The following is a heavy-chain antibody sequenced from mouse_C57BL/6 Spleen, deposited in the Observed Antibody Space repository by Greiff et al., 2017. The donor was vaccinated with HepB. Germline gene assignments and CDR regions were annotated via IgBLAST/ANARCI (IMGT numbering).Heavy chain of an antibody. D-gene: IGHD6-5*01. CDR3: ARGGARSLPLYAMDY. J-gene: IGHJ4*01. CDR2: INPNYGTT. V-gene: IGHV1-39*01. CDR1: GYSFTDYN. Sequence: EVKLVESGPELVKPGASVKISCKASGYSFTDYNMNWVKQSNGKSLEWIGVINPNYGTTSYNQKFKGKATLTVDQSSSTAYMQLNSLTSEDSAVYYCARGGARSLPLYAMDYWGQGTSVTVSS.